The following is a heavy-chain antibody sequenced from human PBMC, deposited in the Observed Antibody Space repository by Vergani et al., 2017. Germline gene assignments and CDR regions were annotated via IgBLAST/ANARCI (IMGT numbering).Heavy chain of an antibody. CDR2: ISWDGGST. J-gene: IGHJ4*02. V-gene: IGHV3-43*01. CDR1: GFTFDDYT. CDR3: AKDHRGSYTTYYSFWSGPEFDS. Sequence: EVQLVESGGVVVQPGGSLRLSCAASGFTFDDYTMHWVRQAPGKGLEWVSLISWDGGSTYYADSVKGRFTISRDNSKNSLYLQMNRLRADDTAVYFCAKDHRGSYTTYYSFWSGPEFDSRAQGTLVTVAA. D-gene: IGHD3-3*01.